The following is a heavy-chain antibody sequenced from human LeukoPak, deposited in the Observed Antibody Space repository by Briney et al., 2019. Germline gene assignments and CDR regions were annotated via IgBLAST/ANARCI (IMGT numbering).Heavy chain of an antibody. J-gene: IGHJ5*01. CDR1: GFTFSTYT. CDR2: ISSSGTTI. CDR3: TRDPGVRLSSGWFDY. D-gene: IGHD6-19*01. Sequence: GGSLRLSCAASGFTFSTYTMNWVRQAPGKGLEWVSYISSSGTTIYYADSVKGRFTISRDNAKNTLYLQMNSLRAEDTAVHYCTRDPGVRLSSGWFDYWGQGTLVTVSS. V-gene: IGHV3-48*01.